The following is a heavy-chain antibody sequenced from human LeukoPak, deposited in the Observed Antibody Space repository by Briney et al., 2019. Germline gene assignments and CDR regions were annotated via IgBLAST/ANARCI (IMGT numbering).Heavy chain of an antibody. CDR2: IKQDGSEK. D-gene: IGHD3-10*01. Sequence: RGSLRLSCAASGFTFSSYWMSWVRQAPGKVLEWVANIKQDGSEKYYVDSVKGRFTISRDNAKNSLYLQMNSLRAEDTAVYYCARDFGRYFFDYWGQGTLVTVSS. CDR3: ARDFGRYFFDY. CDR1: GFTFSSYW. J-gene: IGHJ4*02. V-gene: IGHV3-7*01.